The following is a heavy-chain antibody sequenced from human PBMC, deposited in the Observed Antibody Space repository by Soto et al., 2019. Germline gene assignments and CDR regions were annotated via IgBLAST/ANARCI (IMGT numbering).Heavy chain of an antibody. CDR1: GGTFSSYA. Sequence: SVKVSCKASGGTFSSYAISWVRQAPGQGLEWMGGIIPIFGTANYAQKFQGRVTITADESTSTAYMELSSLRSEDTAVYYCARAGVVVVPAAIGGSYYYYYGMDVWGQGTTVTVSS. CDR2: IIPIFGTA. V-gene: IGHV1-69*13. CDR3: ARAGVVVVPAAIGGSYYYYYGMDV. D-gene: IGHD2-2*02. J-gene: IGHJ6*02.